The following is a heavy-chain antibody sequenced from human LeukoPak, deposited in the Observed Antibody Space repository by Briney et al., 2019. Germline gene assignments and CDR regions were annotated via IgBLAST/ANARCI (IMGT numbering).Heavy chain of an antibody. J-gene: IGHJ4*02. CDR2: FDPEDGET. CDR1: GYTLTELS. Sequence: VASVKVSCKVSGYTLTELSMHWVRQAPGKGLEWMGGFDPEDGETIYAQKFQGRVTMTEDTSTDTAYMELSSLRSEDTAVYYCATLTTVTTRWKYWGQGTLVTVSS. D-gene: IGHD4-17*01. CDR3: ATLTTVTTRWKY. V-gene: IGHV1-24*01.